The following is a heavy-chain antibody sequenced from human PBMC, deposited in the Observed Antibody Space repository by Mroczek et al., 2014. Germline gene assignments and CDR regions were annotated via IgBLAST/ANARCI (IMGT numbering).Heavy chain of an antibody. D-gene: IGHD2-2*01. CDR3: ARGLVVPAATVYFDY. V-gene: IGHV4-59*01. Sequence: QVQLQESGPGLVKPSETLSLTCTVSGGSISSYYWSWIRQPPGKGLEWIGYIYYSGSTNYNPSLKSRITISVDTSKNQFSLKLSSVTAADTAVYYCARGLVVPAATVYFDYWGQGTLVTVSS. J-gene: IGHJ4*02. CDR2: IYYSGST. CDR1: GGSISSYY.